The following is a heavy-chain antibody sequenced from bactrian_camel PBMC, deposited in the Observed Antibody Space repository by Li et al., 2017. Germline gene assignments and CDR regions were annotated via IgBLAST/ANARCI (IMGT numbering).Heavy chain of an antibody. CDR2: IDSGDST. V-gene: IGHV3S53*01. CDR1: GYIHNIGC. J-gene: IGHJ4*01. D-gene: IGHD5*01. CDR3: AVHRYGAGYNY. Sequence: HVQLVESGGGLVEAGGSLRLSCVASGYIHNIGCTAWFRQAPGKGREGVAVIDSGDSTTYVDSVKGRFTISQDNAKNTLYLQMNGLKPGDTAMYYCAVHRYGAGYNYWGQGTQVTVS.